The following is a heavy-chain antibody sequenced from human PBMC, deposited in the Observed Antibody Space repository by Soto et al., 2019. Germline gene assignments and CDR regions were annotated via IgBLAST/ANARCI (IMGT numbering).Heavy chain of an antibody. D-gene: IGHD2-2*02. CDR2: IYSSGST. J-gene: IGHJ6*02. CDR3: ARFVRSCSGTTCYTRADV. CDR1: GGSVSSDTHY. V-gene: IGHV4-61*01. Sequence: LSLTCTVSGGSVSSDTHYWSWIRQPPGKRLEWIGLIYSSGSTNYNPSLKSRVTMSVDTSKNQFSLKLRSVIVADTAVYHCARFVRSCSGTTCYTRADVWGQGTTV.